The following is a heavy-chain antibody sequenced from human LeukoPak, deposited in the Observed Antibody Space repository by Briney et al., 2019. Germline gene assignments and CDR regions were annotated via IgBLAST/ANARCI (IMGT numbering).Heavy chain of an antibody. CDR2: ISYDGSNK. Sequence: GGSLRLSCAASGFTFSSYGMHWVRQAPGKGLEWVAVISYDGSNKYYADSVKGRFTISRDNSKNTLYLQMNSLRAEDTAVYYCARAADCSSTSCPRGGNWFDPWGQGTLVTVSS. J-gene: IGHJ5*02. V-gene: IGHV3-30*03. D-gene: IGHD2-2*01. CDR3: ARAADCSSTSCPRGGNWFDP. CDR1: GFTFSSYG.